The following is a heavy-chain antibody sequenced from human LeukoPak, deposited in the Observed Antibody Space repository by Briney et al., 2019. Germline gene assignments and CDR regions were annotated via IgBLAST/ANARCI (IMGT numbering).Heavy chain of an antibody. D-gene: IGHD3-22*01. J-gene: IGHJ4*02. Sequence: ASVKVSCKASGYTFTSYGISWVRQSPGQGLEWMGWISAYNGNTNYAQKLQGRVTMTTDTSTSTAYMELRSLRSDDTAVYYCARTYYYDSSGYTAFDYWGQGTLVTVSS. V-gene: IGHV1-18*01. CDR3: ARTYYYDSSGYTAFDY. CDR1: GYTFTSYG. CDR2: ISAYNGNT.